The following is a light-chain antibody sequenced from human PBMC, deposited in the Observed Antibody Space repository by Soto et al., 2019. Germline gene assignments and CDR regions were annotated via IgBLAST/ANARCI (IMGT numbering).Light chain of an antibody. CDR1: QNISIY. Sequence: DIQMTQSPSSLSASVGDRVTISCRASQNISIYLNWYQQKPGKAPKLLIYTASSLEGGVPSRISGSGSGTDFTLTISSLQPEDSATYYCQQSYSTLVTLGPGTKVDIK. J-gene: IGKJ3*01. V-gene: IGKV1-39*01. CDR2: TAS. CDR3: QQSYSTLVT.